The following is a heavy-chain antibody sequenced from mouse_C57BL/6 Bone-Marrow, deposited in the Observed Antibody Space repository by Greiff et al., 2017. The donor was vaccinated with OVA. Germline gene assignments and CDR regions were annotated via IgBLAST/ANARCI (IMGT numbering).Heavy chain of an antibody. CDR2: IDPENGDT. J-gene: IGHJ2*01. Sequence: VQLQQSGAELVRPGASVKLSCTASGFNIKDDYMHWVKERPEQGLEWIGWIDPENGDTEYASKFQGKATITADTSSNTVYLHLSSLTSEDTAVYYCTTYRYGGQGTTLTVSA. CDR3: TTYRY. CDR1: GFNIKDDY. V-gene: IGHV14-4*01.